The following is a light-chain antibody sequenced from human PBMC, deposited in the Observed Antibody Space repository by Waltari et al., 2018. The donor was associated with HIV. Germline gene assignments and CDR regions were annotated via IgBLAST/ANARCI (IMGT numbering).Light chain of an antibody. J-gene: IGKJ3*01. CDR2: GVS. CDR3: QQFGGSPLFS. CDR1: QSVSSGY. V-gene: IGKV3-20*01. Sequence: IVLTQSPDTLSLSPGERATLSCRASQSVSSGYLALYQQKPGQAPRLLIYGVSNRATGIPERFSGSGSVTDFTLTISRLEPEDFAMYFCQQFGGSPLFSFGPGTKVEIK.